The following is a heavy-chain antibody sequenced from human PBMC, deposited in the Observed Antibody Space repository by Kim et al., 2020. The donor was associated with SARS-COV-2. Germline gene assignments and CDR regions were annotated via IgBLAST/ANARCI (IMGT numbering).Heavy chain of an antibody. CDR2: INPSGGST. Sequence: ASVKVSCKASGYTFTSYYMHWVRQAPGQGLEWMGIINPSGGSTSYAQKFQGRVTMTRDTSTSTVYMELSSLRSEDTAVYYCARRYYCSGGSCYSGYYFDYWGQGTLVTVSS. D-gene: IGHD2-15*01. CDR3: ARRYYCSGGSCYSGYYFDY. J-gene: IGHJ4*02. V-gene: IGHV1-46*01. CDR1: GYTFTSYY.